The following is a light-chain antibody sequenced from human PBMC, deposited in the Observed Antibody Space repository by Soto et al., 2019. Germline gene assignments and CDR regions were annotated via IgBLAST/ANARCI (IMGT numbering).Light chain of an antibody. CDR1: SSDIGAGYR. CDR2: DNT. V-gene: IGLV1-40*01. Sequence: QCVLTQPPSVSGAPGQRVTISCTGSSSDIGAGYRVRWYQQVPGTAPKLLIYDNTNRPSGVSARFSGSTSGTSASLAITGLQAEDEADYYCQTYDTSRSAVVFGGGTKVTVL. CDR3: QTYDTSRSAVV. J-gene: IGLJ2*01.